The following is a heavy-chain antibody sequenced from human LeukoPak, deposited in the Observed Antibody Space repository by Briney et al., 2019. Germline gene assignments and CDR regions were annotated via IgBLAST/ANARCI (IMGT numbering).Heavy chain of an antibody. Sequence: GGSLRLSCAASGFTFSSYSMNWVRQAPGKGLEWVSSISSSSSYIYYADSVKGRFTISRDNAKNSLYLQMNSLKAEDTAVYYCARVPVGYQGYSSAWYTDYWGQGTLVSVSS. CDR2: ISSSSSYI. V-gene: IGHV3-21*01. CDR3: ARVPVGYQGYSSAWYTDY. CDR1: GFTFSSYS. D-gene: IGHD6-19*01. J-gene: IGHJ4*02.